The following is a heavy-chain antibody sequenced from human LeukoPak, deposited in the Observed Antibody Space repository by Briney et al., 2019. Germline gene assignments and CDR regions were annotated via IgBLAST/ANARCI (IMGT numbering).Heavy chain of an antibody. D-gene: IGHD1-26*01. CDR1: GYTFTSYG. J-gene: IGHJ5*02. CDR3: ATVIGPNWFDP. Sequence: ASVKVSCKASGYTFTSYGISWVRQAPGQGLEWMGWIGAYNGNTNYAQKLQGRVTMTTDTSTSTAYMELRSLRPDDTAVYYCATVIGPNWFDPWGQGTLVTVSS. CDR2: IGAYNGNT. V-gene: IGHV1-18*01.